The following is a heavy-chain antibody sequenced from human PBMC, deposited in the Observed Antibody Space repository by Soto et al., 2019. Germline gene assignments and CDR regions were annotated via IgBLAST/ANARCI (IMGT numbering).Heavy chain of an antibody. J-gene: IGHJ6*02. Sequence: GSLRLSCAASGFSLSSYGMDWVRQAPGKVLEWVAVISYDGSNKYYADSVKGRFTISRDNSKNTLYLQMNSLRDEDTAVYYCAKDGRFWETSNYYYYYGMDVWGQGTTVTVSS. CDR1: GFSLSSYG. CDR2: ISYDGSNK. CDR3: AKDGRFWETSNYYYYYGMDV. V-gene: IGHV3-30*18. D-gene: IGHD3-3*01.